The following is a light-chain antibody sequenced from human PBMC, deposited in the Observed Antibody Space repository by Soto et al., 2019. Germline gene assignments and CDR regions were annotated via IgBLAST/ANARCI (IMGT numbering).Light chain of an antibody. CDR1: QSVDYY. CDR3: QHHKCYAYT. V-gene: IGKV1-5*03. CDR2: KAS. J-gene: IGKJ2*01. Sequence: DVQMTQSPSTLSASVGDTVTITCRASQSVDYYVAWFQQKPGKAPKLLIYKASSLESGVPSRFSGRGSGTEFTLTISSLQPKDSATYYYQHHKCYAYTFGQGTKLQIK.